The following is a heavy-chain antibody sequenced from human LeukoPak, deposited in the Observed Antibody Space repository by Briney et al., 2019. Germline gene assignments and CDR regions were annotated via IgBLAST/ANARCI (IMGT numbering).Heavy chain of an antibody. CDR3: ARLRYGLYYFDY. CDR1: GFTFSSYA. Sequence: PGGSLRLSCAASGFTFSSYAMIWVRQAPGKGLEWLSYISSSGSTIYYADSVKGRFTISRDNAKNSLYLQMNSLRAEDTAGYYCARLRYGLYYFDYWGQGTLVTVSS. V-gene: IGHV3-48*04. D-gene: IGHD5/OR15-5a*01. J-gene: IGHJ4*02. CDR2: ISSSGSTI.